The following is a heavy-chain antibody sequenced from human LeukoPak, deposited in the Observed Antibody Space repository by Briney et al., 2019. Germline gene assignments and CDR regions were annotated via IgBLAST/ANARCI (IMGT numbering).Heavy chain of an antibody. CDR1: GGSISSSHNY. V-gene: IGHV4-31*03. CDR2: ILDSGST. D-gene: IGHD3-22*01. Sequence: SETLSLTCTVSGGSISSSHNYWNWIRQHPGKGLEWIGYILDSGSTYYNPSLRSRVIISSDTSKNQFYLNLSSVTAADTAVYCCAGGSDSSKTGSWGQGTLVTVSS. J-gene: IGHJ5*02. CDR3: AGGSDSSKTGS.